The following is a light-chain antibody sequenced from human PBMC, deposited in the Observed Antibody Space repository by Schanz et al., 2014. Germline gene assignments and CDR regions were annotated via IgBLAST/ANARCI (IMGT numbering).Light chain of an antibody. V-gene: IGLV2-14*01. CDR1: SSDVGGYNY. J-gene: IGLJ2*01. CDR3: SSYAGSDNVV. CDR2: DVS. Sequence: QSALTQPASVSGSPGQSITISCSGTSSDVGGYNYVSWYQQHPGKAPKLMICDVSNRPSGVSNRFSGSKSGNTASLTISGLQAEDEADYYCSSYAGSDNVVFGGGTKLTVL.